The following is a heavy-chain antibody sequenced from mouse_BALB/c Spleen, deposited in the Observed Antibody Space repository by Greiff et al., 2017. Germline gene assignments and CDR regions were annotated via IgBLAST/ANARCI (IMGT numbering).Heavy chain of an antibody. D-gene: IGHD2-4*01. CDR2: ISNGGGST. Sequence: EVQVVESGGGLVQPGGSLKLSCAASGFTFSSYTMSWVRQTPEKRLEWVAYISNGGGSTYYPDTVKGRFTISRDNAKNTLYLQMSILKSEDTAMYYCARHGDYEGFAYWGQGTLVTVSA. V-gene: IGHV5-12-2*01. J-gene: IGHJ3*01. CDR1: GFTFSSYT. CDR3: ARHGDYEGFAY.